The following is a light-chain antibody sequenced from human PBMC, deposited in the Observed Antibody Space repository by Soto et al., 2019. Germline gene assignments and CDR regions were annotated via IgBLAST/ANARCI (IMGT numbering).Light chain of an antibody. J-gene: IGKJ1*01. CDR2: GAS. CDR3: QQYHNWPPWT. Sequence: EIVMTQSPATLSVSPGERATLACRASQSVSSSLAWYQQKPGQAPRLLIYGASTRATGIPARFSGSGSGTEFTLTINSLQSEDFAIYYCQQYHNWPPWTFGQGTRWIS. CDR1: QSVSSS. V-gene: IGKV3-15*01.